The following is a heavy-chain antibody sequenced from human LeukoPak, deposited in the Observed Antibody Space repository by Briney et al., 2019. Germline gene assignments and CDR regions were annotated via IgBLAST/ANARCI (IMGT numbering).Heavy chain of an antibody. Sequence: AGGSLRLSCAASGFTFSSYWMSWVRQAPGKGLEWVANIKQDGSEKYYVDSVKGRFTISRDNAKNSLYLQMISLRAEDTAVYYCARDLGSGYYFSYFDYWGQGTLVTVSS. D-gene: IGHD3-22*01. CDR3: ARDLGSGYYFSYFDY. CDR1: GFTFSSYW. CDR2: IKQDGSEK. J-gene: IGHJ4*02. V-gene: IGHV3-7*01.